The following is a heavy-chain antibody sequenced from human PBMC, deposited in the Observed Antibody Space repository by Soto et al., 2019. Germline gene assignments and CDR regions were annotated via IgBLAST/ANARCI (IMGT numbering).Heavy chain of an antibody. Sequence: QVQLVQSGAEAKKPGASVKVSCKASGYIFTNYYLHWVRQAPGQGLEWMGMINPSGGSTSYAQNFRDSVTLTSDTSTTTIYLEMHSLRFADTAVYYCAREGALYNTPWTTYFDSWGQGTLVTVSS. CDR2: INPSGGST. J-gene: IGHJ4*02. CDR3: AREGALYNTPWTTYFDS. V-gene: IGHV1-46*01. D-gene: IGHD3-3*01. CDR1: GYIFTNYY.